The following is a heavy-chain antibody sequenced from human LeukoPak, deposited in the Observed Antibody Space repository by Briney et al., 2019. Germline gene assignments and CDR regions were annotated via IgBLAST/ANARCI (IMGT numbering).Heavy chain of an antibody. CDR3: ARDPSVVVVPATWEDY. Sequence: ASXXVSCKASGYTFTCYYMHWVGQAPGQGQEWMGWINPNSRRTIYSQHFHGRFTMTRHTSISTAYMELSRLRSDDTAVYYCARDPSVVVVPATWEDYWGQGTLVTVSS. J-gene: IGHJ4*02. CDR2: INPNSRRT. D-gene: IGHD2-2*01. CDR1: GYTFTCYY. V-gene: IGHV1-2*02.